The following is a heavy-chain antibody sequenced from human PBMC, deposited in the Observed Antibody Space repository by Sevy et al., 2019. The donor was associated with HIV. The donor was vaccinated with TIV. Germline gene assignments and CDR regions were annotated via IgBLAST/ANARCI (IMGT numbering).Heavy chain of an antibody. CDR1: GGSISSGDYY. J-gene: IGHJ4*02. CDR2: IYYSGST. V-gene: IGHV4-30-4*01. CDR3: ARDSPIAAAGAIDY. Sequence: SETLSLTCTVSGGSISSGDYYWSWIRQPPGKGLEWIGYIYYSGSTYYNPSLKSRVTISVDTSKNQFSLKLSSVTAADTVVYYCARDSPIAAAGAIDYWGQGTLVTVSS. D-gene: IGHD6-13*01.